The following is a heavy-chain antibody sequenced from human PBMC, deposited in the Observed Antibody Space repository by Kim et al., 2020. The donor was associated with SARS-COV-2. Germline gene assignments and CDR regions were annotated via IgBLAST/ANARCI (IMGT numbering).Heavy chain of an antibody. D-gene: IGHD6-13*01. CDR2: IDPSDSYT. CDR1: GYSFTSYW. CDR3: ARHRTPQIAAAVGMDV. J-gene: IGHJ6*02. Sequence: GESLKISCKGSGYSFTSYWISWVRQMPGKGLEWMGRIDPSDSYTNYSPSFQGHVTISADKSISTAYLQWSSLKASDTAMYYCARHRTPQIAAAVGMDVWGQGTTVTVSS. V-gene: IGHV5-10-1*01.